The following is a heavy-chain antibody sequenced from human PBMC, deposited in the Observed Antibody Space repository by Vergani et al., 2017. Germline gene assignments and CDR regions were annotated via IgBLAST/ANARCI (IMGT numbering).Heavy chain of an antibody. J-gene: IGHJ5*02. Sequence: QVQLVQSGAEVKKPGSSVKVSCKASGGTFSSYAISWVRQAPGQGLEWMGGIIPIFGTANYAQKFQGRVTITADESTSTAYMELSSLRSDDTAVYYCAGENPGIVGATSGWFDPWGQGTLVTVSS. V-gene: IGHV1-69*01. CDR1: GGTFSSYA. CDR3: AGENPGIVGATSGWFDP. D-gene: IGHD1-26*01. CDR2: IIPIFGTA.